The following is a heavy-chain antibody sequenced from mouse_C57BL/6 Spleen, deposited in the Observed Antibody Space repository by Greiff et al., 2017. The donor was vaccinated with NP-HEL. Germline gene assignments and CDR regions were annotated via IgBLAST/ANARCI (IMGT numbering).Heavy chain of an antibody. CDR1: GYTFTSYW. Sequence: QVQLKQPGAELVKPGASVKMSCKASGYTFTSYWITWVKQRPGQGLEWIGDIYPGSGSTNYNEKFKSKATLTVDTSSSTAYMQLSSLTSEDSAVYYCAKGDYGSSYVQFAYWGQGTLVTVSA. D-gene: IGHD1-1*01. CDR2: IYPGSGST. V-gene: IGHV1-55*01. CDR3: AKGDYGSSYVQFAY. J-gene: IGHJ3*01.